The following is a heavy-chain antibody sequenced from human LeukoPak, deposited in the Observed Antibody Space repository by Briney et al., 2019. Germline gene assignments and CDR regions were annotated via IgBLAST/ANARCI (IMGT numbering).Heavy chain of an antibody. CDR1: GFIFSDNW. D-gene: IGHD3-9*01. V-gene: IGHV3-7*01. J-gene: IGHJ4*02. CDR2: INEDGSEK. Sequence: PGGSLRLCCAASGFIFSDNWLTWVRQAPGKGLEWVANINEDGSEKYYVDSEKGRFTLSRDKGKKSIYLQMNSLRAEDTAVYYCAREQVRSMFRLVTPLAFWGQGTLVTVSS. CDR3: AREQVRSMFRLVTPLAF.